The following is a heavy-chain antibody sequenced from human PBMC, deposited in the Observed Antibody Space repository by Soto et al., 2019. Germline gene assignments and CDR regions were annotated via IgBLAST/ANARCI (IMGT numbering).Heavy chain of an antibody. CDR2: ISYDGSNK. J-gene: IGHJ6*02. D-gene: IGHD3-10*01. Sequence: PGGSLRLSCAASGFTFSSYVMHWVRQAPGKGLEWVAVISYDGSNKYYADSVKGRFTISRDNSKNTLYLQMNSLRAEDTAVYYCGKGRVGGSGTHPIFYFACYGMDVWGQGTPVPVS. CDR3: GKGRVGGSGTHPIFYFACYGMDV. V-gene: IGHV3-30*18. CDR1: GFTFSSYV.